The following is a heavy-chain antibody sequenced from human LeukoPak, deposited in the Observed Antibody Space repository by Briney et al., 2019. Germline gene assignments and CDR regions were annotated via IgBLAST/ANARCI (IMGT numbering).Heavy chain of an antibody. CDR3: ASQLGGFDY. V-gene: IGHV4-34*01. Sequence: KPSETLSLTCAVYGGSFSGYYWSWIRQPPGKGLEWIGEINHSGSTNYNPSLKSRVTISVDTSKNQFSLKLSSVTAADTAVYYCASQLGGFDYWGQGTLVTVSS. CDR2: INHSGST. CDR1: GGSFSGYY. D-gene: IGHD1-1*01. J-gene: IGHJ4*02.